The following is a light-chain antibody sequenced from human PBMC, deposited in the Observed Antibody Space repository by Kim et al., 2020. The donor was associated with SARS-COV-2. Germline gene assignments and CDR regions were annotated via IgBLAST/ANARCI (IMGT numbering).Light chain of an antibody. CDR1: QSVNNF. CDR3: QQRSNWIT. V-gene: IGKV3-11*01. Sequence: SFSPGERATLSCRASQSVNNFLAWYQQKPGQAPRLLIYDASNRATGIPARFSGSGSGTDFTLTISSLEPEDFAVYYCQQRSNWITFGQGTRLEIK. CDR2: DAS. J-gene: IGKJ5*01.